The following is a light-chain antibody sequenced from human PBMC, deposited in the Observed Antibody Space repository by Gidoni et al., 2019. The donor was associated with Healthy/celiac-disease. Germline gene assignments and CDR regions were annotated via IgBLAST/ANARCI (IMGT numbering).Light chain of an antibody. CDR1: SSNIGSNT. CDR3: AAWDDSLNGV. Sequence: QSVLTQPPSAYGTPGQRVTISCSGSSSNIGSNTVNWYQQLPGTAPQLLIYSNNQRPSGVPARFSGSKSGTSAPLAISGLQSEDEADYYCAAWDDSLNGVFGGGTKLTVL. CDR2: SNN. J-gene: IGLJ3*02. V-gene: IGLV1-44*01.